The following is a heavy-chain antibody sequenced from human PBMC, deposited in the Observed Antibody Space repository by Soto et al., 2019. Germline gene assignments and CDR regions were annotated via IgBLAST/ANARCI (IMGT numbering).Heavy chain of an antibody. Sequence: GGSVRLSCAASGFTFSDYYMSWIRQAPGKGLEWVSYISSSGSTIYYADSVKGRFTISRDNAKNSLYLQMNSLRAEDTAVYYCARERRGYCISTSCYAGGTQDYWGQGTLVTVSS. V-gene: IGHV3-11*01. J-gene: IGHJ4*02. CDR1: GFTFSDYY. CDR2: ISSSGSTI. CDR3: ARERRGYCISTSCYAGGTQDY. D-gene: IGHD2-2*01.